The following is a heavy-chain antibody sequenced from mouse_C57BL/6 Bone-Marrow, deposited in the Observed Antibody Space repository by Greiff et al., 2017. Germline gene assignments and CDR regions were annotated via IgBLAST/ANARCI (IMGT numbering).Heavy chain of an antibody. Sequence: QVHVKQSGAELVKPGASVKISCKASGYTFTDYYINWVKQRPGQGLEWIGKIGPGSGSTYYNEKFKGKATLTADKSSSTAYMQLSSLTSEDSAVYFGASYSNYGFYAMDYWGQGTSVTVSS. CDR3: ASYSNYGFYAMDY. CDR1: GYTFTDYY. V-gene: IGHV1-77*01. D-gene: IGHD2-5*01. CDR2: IGPGSGST. J-gene: IGHJ4*01.